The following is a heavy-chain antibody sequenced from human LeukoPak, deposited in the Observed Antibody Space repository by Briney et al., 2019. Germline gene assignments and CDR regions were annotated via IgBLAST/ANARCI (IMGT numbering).Heavy chain of an antibody. V-gene: IGHV6-1*01. Sequence: SQTLSLTCALSGDSVSSNSAAWNWIRRSPSRGLEWLGRTYYRSKWYNDYAVSVKIRITINPDTSKNQFSLKLSSVTAADTAVYYCARTKGRVRGVMSYFDYWGQGTLVTVSS. CDR3: ARTKGRVRGVMSYFDY. D-gene: IGHD3-10*01. CDR1: GDSVSSNSAA. J-gene: IGHJ4*02. CDR2: TYYRSKWYN.